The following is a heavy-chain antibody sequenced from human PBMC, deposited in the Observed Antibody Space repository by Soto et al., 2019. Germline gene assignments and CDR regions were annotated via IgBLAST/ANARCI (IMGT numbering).Heavy chain of an antibody. V-gene: IGHV3-30-3*01. CDR1: GFTFSSYA. J-gene: IGHJ2*01. Sequence: QVQLVESGGGVVQPGRSLRLSCAASGFTFSSYAMHWVRQAPGKGLEWVAVISYDGSNKYYADSVKGRFTISRDNSKNTLYLQMNSLRAEDTAVYYCARDYDSSGQVDLWGRGTLVTVSS. CDR3: ARDYDSSGQVDL. CDR2: ISYDGSNK. D-gene: IGHD3-22*01.